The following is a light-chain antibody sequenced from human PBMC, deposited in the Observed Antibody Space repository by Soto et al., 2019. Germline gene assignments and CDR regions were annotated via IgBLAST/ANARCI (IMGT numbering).Light chain of an antibody. Sequence: DIQMTQSPSSLSASVGDRVTITCRASLNIGDSLSWFQQKAGKPPTQLIYGASALQSGVPVRFSGSASGTDVTLTLRNMQRVDFATYFCLLTYNLPRTFGQGTKVDIK. CDR2: GAS. CDR3: LLTYNLPRT. V-gene: IGKV1-39*01. CDR1: LNIGDS. J-gene: IGKJ1*01.